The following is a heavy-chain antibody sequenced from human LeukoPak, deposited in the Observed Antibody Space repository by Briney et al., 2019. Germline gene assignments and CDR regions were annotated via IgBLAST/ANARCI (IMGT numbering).Heavy chain of an antibody. CDR1: GGSFSGYY. V-gene: IGHV4-34*01. J-gene: IGHJ4*02. CDR2: INHSGST. D-gene: IGHD2-2*01. Sequence: SETLSLTCAVYGGSFSGYYWSWIRQPPGKGLEWIGEINHSGSTNYNPSLKSRVTISVDTSKNQFSLKLSSVTAADTAVYYCARLPGAIRYCSSTSCYALFDYWGQGTLVTVSS. CDR3: ARLPGAIRYCSSTSCYALFDY.